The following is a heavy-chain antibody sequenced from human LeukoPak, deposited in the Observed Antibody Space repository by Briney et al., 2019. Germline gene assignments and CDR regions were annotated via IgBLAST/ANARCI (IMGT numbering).Heavy chain of an antibody. D-gene: IGHD3-10*01. CDR2: VYHTGST. CDR3: ARVWYGSATLGWFDP. CDR1: GGSISSSTYY. V-gene: IGHV4-39*01. J-gene: IGHJ5*02. Sequence: SETLSLTCTVSGGSISSSTYYWGWIRQPPGEGLEWIGTVYHTGSTYYNPSLRSRVTISVDTSKNQFSLKLSPVTAADTAVFYCARVWYGSATLGWFDPWGQGTLVTVSS.